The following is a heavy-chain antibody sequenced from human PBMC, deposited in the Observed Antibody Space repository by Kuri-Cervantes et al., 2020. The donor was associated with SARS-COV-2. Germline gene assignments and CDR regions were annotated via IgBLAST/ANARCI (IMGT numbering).Heavy chain of an antibody. V-gene: IGHV4-38-2*02. CDR2: IYHSGST. Sequence: SETLSLTCAVSGYSISSGYYWGWIRQPPGKGLEWIGSIYHSGSTYYNPSLKSRVTISVDTSKNQFSLKLSSVTAADTAVYYCARDQVNSGSGWCPDAFDIWGQGTMVTVSS. J-gene: IGHJ3*02. D-gene: IGHD6-19*01. CDR1: GYSISSGYY. CDR3: ARDQVNSGSGWCPDAFDI.